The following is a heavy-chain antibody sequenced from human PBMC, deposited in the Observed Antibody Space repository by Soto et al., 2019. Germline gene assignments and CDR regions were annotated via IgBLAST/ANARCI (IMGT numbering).Heavy chain of an antibody. CDR1: GFTFSSYS. CDR2: ISSSSSYI. D-gene: IGHD2-21*01. J-gene: IGHJ4*02. Sequence: GGSLRLSCAASGFTFSSYSMNWVRQAPGKGLEWVSSISSSSSYIYYADSVKGRFTISRDNAKNSLYLQMNSLRAEDTAVYYCARDLAGSGGDWGPFDYWGQGTLVTVSS. V-gene: IGHV3-21*01. CDR3: ARDLAGSGGDWGPFDY.